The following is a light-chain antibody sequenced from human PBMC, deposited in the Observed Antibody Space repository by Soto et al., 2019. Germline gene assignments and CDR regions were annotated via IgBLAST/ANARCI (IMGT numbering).Light chain of an antibody. V-gene: IGKV3-11*01. J-gene: IGKJ5*01. CDR3: QQRNSWPPTFT. CDR2: DTS. Sequence: EMVMTQSPATLSLSPGERATLSCRASQRVGSFLAWYQQKPGQAPRLLIYDTSIRATGIPARFSGSGSGTDFTLTISSLEPEDFAVYYCQQRNSWPPTFTFGQGTRLEIK. CDR1: QRVGSF.